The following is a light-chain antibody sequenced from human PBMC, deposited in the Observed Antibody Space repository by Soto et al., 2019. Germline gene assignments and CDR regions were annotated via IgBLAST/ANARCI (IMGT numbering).Light chain of an antibody. CDR3: QQYSSSPIT. V-gene: IGKV3-20*01. CDR2: GAS. Sequence: EIMMTQSPVTLSVSPGERATLSCRASQSFSSTYLAWYQQKPGQAPRLLIYGASSRATGIPDRFSGGGSGTDFSLTISRLDPEDFAVYYCQQYSSSPITFGQGTKVDIK. J-gene: IGKJ1*01. CDR1: QSFSSTY.